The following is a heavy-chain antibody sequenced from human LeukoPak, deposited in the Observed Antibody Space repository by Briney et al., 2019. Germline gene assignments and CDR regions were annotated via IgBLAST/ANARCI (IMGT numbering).Heavy chain of an antibody. CDR2: ISAYNGNT. CDR1: GGTFSSYA. J-gene: IGHJ3*02. V-gene: IGHV1-18*01. Sequence: ASVKVSCKASGGTFSSYAISWVRQAPGQGLEWMGWISAYNGNTNYAQKLQGRVTMTTDTSTSTAYMELRSLRSDDTAVYYCARTTPIVGATKGAFDIWGQGTMVTVSS. D-gene: IGHD1-26*01. CDR3: ARTTPIVGATKGAFDI.